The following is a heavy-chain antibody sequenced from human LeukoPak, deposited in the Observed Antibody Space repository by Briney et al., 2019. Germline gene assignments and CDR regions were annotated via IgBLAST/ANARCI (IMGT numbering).Heavy chain of an antibody. CDR2: IYYSGST. CDR1: GGSISSSSYY. Sequence: SETLSLTCTVPGGSISSSSYYWGWIRQPPGKGLEWIGSIYYSGSTYYNPSLKSRVTISVDTSKNQFSLKLSSVTAADTAVYYCARLSPHYYDSSGYYFFDYWGQGTLVTVSS. J-gene: IGHJ4*02. V-gene: IGHV4-39*01. D-gene: IGHD3-22*01. CDR3: ARLSPHYYDSSGYYFFDY.